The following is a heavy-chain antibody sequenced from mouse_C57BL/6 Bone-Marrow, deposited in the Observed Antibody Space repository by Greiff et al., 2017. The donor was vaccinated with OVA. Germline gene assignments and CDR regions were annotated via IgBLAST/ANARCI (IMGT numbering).Heavy chain of an antibody. CDR3: ARFYYYGSRYYFDD. CDR2: IDPNSGGT. J-gene: IGHJ2*01. V-gene: IGHV1-72*01. D-gene: IGHD1-1*01. Sequence: QVQLKQPGAELVKPGASVKLSCKASGYTFTSYWMHWVKQRPGRGLEWIGRIDPNSGGTKYNEKFKSKATLTVDKPSSTAYMQLSSLTSEDSAVYYCARFYYYGSRYYFDDWGQGTTLTVSS. CDR1: GYTFTSYW.